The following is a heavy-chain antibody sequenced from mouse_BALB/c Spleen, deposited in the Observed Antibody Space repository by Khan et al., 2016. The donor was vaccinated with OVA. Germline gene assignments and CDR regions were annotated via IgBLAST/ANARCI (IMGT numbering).Heavy chain of an antibody. CDR1: GFTFSTYS. CDR2: INSDGYYT. Sequence: EVELVESGGDLVKPGGSLRLSCAASGFTFSTYSMSWVRQPPDKRLEWVATINSDGYYTYYPDTVKGRFTICRNNAENTLYLQMSSLKSEDTAIYYCASHLTGSFAYWGQGTLVTVSA. D-gene: IGHD4-1*01. J-gene: IGHJ3*01. V-gene: IGHV5-6*01. CDR3: ASHLTGSFAY.